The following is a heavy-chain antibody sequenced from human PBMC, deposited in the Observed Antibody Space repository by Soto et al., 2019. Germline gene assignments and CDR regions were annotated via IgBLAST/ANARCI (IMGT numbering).Heavy chain of an antibody. J-gene: IGHJ4*02. CDR2: IWYDGSNK. Sequence: GGSLRLSCAASGFTFSSYGMHWVRQAPGKGLEWVAVIWYDGSNKYYADSVKGRFTISRDNSKNTLYLQMNSLRAEDTAVYYCARESVTMVRGVIRLFDYWGQGTLVTVSS. D-gene: IGHD3-10*01. V-gene: IGHV3-33*01. CDR3: ARESVTMVRGVIRLFDY. CDR1: GFTFSSYG.